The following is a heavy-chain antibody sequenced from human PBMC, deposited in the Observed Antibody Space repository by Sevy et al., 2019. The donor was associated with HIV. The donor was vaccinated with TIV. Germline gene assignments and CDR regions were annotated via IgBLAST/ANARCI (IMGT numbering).Heavy chain of an antibody. V-gene: IGHV3-23*01. Sequence: GGSLRLSCAASGFTFSSYAMSWVRQAPGKGLEWVSAISGSGGSTYYADSVKGRFIISRDNSKNTLYLQMNSLRAEDTAVYYCAKWSSGQWLGGDAFDIWGQGTMVTVSS. CDR2: ISGSGGST. D-gene: IGHD6-19*01. J-gene: IGHJ3*02. CDR1: GFTFSSYA. CDR3: AKWSSGQWLGGDAFDI.